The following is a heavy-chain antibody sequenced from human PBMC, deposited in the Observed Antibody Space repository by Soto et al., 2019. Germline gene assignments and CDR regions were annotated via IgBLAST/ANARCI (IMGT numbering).Heavy chain of an antibody. V-gene: IGHV3-48*01. CDR1: GFTFNSYN. CDR2: SSSGSNTI. CDR3: ARGVGALLYSDF. D-gene: IGHD1-26*01. J-gene: IGHJ4*02. Sequence: GGSLRLSCAASGFTFNSYNMNWVRQAPGRGLEWVSYSSSGSNTIYYADPVKGRFTVSRDSAQNSLYLQMNSLTAEDTAVYYCARGVGALLYSDFWGQGTLVTVSS.